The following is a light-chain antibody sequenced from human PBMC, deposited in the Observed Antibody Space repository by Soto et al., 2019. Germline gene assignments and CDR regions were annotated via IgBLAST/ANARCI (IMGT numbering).Light chain of an antibody. V-gene: IGKV4-1*01. J-gene: IGKJ1*01. CDR3: QQYYITPRP. CDR1: QSVLYSSDNKNY. CDR2: WAS. Sequence: DMERAQISVSLAASRYERATMNCKSGQSVLYSSDNKNYLAWYQQKPGQPPRLLIYWASTRESGVPDRFSGSGSGTDFTLTISSLQAEYGAVYYCQQYYITPRPFGQGTKVDVK.